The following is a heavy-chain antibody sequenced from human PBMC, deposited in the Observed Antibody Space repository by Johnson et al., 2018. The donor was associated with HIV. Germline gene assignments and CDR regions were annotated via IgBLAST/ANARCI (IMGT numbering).Heavy chain of an antibody. J-gene: IGHJ3*02. CDR2: ISYHGSNT. D-gene: IGHD6-6*01. CDR3: ARPSSIASLEDEFVI. V-gene: IGHV3-30*04. Sequence: VQLVESGGGVVQPGRSLRLSCAASGFTFSSYAMHWVRQAPGKGLEWVAVISYHGSNTYYADSMRGRFTISRDNSKNTLSLQMNSLRVEDTDVYYCARPSSIASLEDEFVIWGQGTMVTVSS. CDR1: GFTFSSYA.